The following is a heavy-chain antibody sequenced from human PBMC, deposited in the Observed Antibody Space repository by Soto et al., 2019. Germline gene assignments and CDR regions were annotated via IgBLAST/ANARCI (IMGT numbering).Heavy chain of an antibody. CDR1: GGTFSSYT. CDR2: IIPILGIA. D-gene: IGHD2-21*02. CDR3: AGGVLAYCGGDCYLEDEVDY. Sequence: QVQLVQSGAEVKKPGSSVKVSCKASGGTFSSYTISWVRQAPGQGLEWMGRIIPILGIANYAQKFQGRVTITADKATSTAYMEQSSLRSEDTAVYYCAGGVLAYCGGDCYLEDEVDYWGQGTLVTVSS. J-gene: IGHJ4*02. V-gene: IGHV1-69*02.